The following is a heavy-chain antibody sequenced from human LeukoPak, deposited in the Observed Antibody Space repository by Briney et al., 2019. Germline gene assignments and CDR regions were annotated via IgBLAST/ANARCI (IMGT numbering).Heavy chain of an antibody. CDR1: GYTFTSYA. D-gene: IGHD5-12*01. Sequence: ASVKVSCKASGYTFTSYAISWVRQAPGQGLEWMGGIIPIFGTANYAQKFQGRVTITADKSTSTAYMELSSLRSEDTAVYYCARDRGGSSGSYYYYMDVWGKGTTVTVSS. CDR3: ARDRGGSSGSYYYYMDV. CDR2: IIPIFGTA. V-gene: IGHV1-69*06. J-gene: IGHJ6*03.